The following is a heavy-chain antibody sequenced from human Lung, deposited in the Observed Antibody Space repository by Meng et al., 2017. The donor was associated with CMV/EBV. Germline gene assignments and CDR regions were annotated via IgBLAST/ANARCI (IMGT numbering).Heavy chain of an antibody. D-gene: IGHD2-2*01. Sequence: SETXSLXCAVYGGSFSGYYWSWIRQPPGKGLEWIGEINHSGSTNYNPSLKSRVTISVDTSKNQFSLKLSSVTAADTAVYYCARLGYCSSTSCYPGNYYYGMDVXGQGXTVTVSS. CDR1: GGSFSGYY. CDR3: ARLGYCSSTSCYPGNYYYGMDV. V-gene: IGHV4-34*01. J-gene: IGHJ6*02. CDR2: INHSGST.